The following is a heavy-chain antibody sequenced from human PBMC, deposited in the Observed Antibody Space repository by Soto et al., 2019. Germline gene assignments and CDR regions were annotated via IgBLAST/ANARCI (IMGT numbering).Heavy chain of an antibody. Sequence: WTWIRQPPGKGLEWIGYIYYSGTTNYNPSLKSLVTISVDTSKNQFSLKLSSVTAADTAVYYCARGAIWFDPWGQGTLVTVSS. V-gene: IGHV4-59*08. CDR3: ARGAIWFDP. D-gene: IGHD2-2*01. CDR2: IYYSGTT. J-gene: IGHJ5*02.